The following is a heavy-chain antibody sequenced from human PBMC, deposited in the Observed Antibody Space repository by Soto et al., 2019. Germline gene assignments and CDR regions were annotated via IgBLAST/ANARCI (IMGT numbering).Heavy chain of an antibody. CDR2: IYYSGST. CDR3: ARLGYYDSSGYYVGY. CDR1: GGFISSYY. V-gene: IGHV4-59*08. Sequence: SETLSLTCTVSGGFISSYYWSWIRQPPGKGLEWIGYIYYSGSTNYNPSLKSRVTISVDTSKNQFSLKLSSVTAADTAVYYCARLGYYDSSGYYVGYWGQGTLVSVSS. J-gene: IGHJ4*02. D-gene: IGHD3-22*01.